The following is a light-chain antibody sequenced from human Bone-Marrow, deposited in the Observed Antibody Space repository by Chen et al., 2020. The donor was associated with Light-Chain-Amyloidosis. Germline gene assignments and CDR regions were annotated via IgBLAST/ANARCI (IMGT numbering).Light chain of an antibody. CDR3: CSYAGRGKM. J-gene: IGLJ3*02. Sequence: QSALTQPASVSGSPGQSITISCTGSSSDVGTYNLVSWYQHHPGKAPKLIIYEANKRPSGVSNRFSGSRSGYTASLTISGLQAEDEADYYCCSYAGRGKMFGGGTKLTVL. CDR1: SSDVGTYNL. V-gene: IGLV2-23*01. CDR2: EAN.